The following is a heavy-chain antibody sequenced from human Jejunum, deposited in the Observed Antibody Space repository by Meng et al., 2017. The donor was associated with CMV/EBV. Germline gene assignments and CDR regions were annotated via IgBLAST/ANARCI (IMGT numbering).Heavy chain of an antibody. CDR1: GGSISSNSYC. CDR2: FYYSGNT. J-gene: IGHJ4*02. D-gene: IGHD3-10*01. V-gene: IGHV4-39*07. CDR3: ARGGIFRGIDY. Sequence: QPQLQELGPGLVKPSETLSLTCTVYGGSISSNSYCWGWIRQPPGKGLEWIGSFYYSGNTYYNPSLKSRVTISLDTSKRQYSLKLSSVTAADTALYFCARGGIFRGIDYWGQGTLVTVSS.